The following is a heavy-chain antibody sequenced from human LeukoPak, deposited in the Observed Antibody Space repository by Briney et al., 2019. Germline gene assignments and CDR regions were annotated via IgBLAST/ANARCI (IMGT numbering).Heavy chain of an antibody. J-gene: IGHJ4*02. CDR2: ISWNSGSI. CDR1: GFTFDDYA. CDR3: ARDRDWNSGFDY. V-gene: IGHV3-9*01. Sequence: SLRLSCAASGFTFDDYAMHWVRQAPGKGLEWVSGISWNSGSIGYADSVKGRFTISRDNARNSLYLQMNSLRAEDTAVYYCARDRDWNSGFDYWGQGTLVTVSS. D-gene: IGHD1-7*01.